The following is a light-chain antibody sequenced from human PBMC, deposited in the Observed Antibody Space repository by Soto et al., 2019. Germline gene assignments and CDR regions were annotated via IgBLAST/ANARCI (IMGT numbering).Light chain of an antibody. Sequence: QSVLTQPPSVSGAPGQRVSISCTGSTSNIGAPYDVHWYQHLPGTAPKPLIYGDNNRPSGVPDRFSGSKSGTSASLAITRLQAEDEADYYCQSYDISLHNYVFGTGTKGTVL. CDR1: TSNIGAPYD. CDR2: GDN. J-gene: IGLJ1*01. CDR3: QSYDISLHNYV. V-gene: IGLV1-40*01.